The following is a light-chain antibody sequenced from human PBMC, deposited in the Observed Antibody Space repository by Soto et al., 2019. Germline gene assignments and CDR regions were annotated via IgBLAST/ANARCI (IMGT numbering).Light chain of an antibody. CDR2: RNN. CDR3: VAWDDSLSGVV. V-gene: IGLV1-47*01. J-gene: IGLJ3*02. Sequence: QSVLTQPPSASGTPGQRVTISCSGSSSNLGSNFVYWYQQLPGAAPKLLISRNNERPSGVPDRFSGSKSGTSASLAISGLRSEDEADYHCVAWDDSLSGVVFGGGTKVTVL. CDR1: SSNLGSNF.